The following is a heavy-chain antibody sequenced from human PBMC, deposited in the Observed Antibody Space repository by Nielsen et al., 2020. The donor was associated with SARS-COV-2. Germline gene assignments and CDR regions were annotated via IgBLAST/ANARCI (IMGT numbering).Heavy chain of an antibody. J-gene: IGHJ1*01. CDR3: AKDTTMIASQH. CDR1: GFAFSNFA. Sequence: GGSLRLSCSASGFAFSNFAMNWVRQAPGKGLEWVSTISGSGGSTFYVGSVKGRFTISRDNSKNTLYLQMNSLRAEDTAVYYCAKDTTMIASQHWGQGTLVTVSS. D-gene: IGHD3-22*01. V-gene: IGHV3-23*01. CDR2: ISGSGGST.